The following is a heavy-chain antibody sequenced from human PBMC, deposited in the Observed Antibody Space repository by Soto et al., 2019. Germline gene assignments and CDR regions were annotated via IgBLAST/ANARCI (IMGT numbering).Heavy chain of an antibody. CDR3: ARAGYYDFWSGYYFFDCFDY. Sequence: GAPLKVSCKAFGYAFTSYGISWLRQATGQGLEWMGWISAYNGNTNYAQKLQGRVTMTTDTSTSTAYMELRSLRSDDTAVYYCARAGYYDFWSGYYFFDCFDYWGQGTLVTVPS. J-gene: IGHJ4*02. V-gene: IGHV1-18*01. D-gene: IGHD3-3*01. CDR2: ISAYNGNT. CDR1: GYAFTSYG.